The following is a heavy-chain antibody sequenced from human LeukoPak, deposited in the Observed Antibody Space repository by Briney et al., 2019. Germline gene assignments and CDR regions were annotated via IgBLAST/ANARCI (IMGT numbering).Heavy chain of an antibody. CDR2: IYYSGST. CDR3: ARETHDPTLVWGVVDY. D-gene: IGHD3-10*01. J-gene: IGHJ4*02. CDR1: GGTISSNDYY. V-gene: IGHV4-30-4*01. Sequence: PSQTLSLTCTVSGGTISSNDYYWSWIRQPPGKGLEWIGYIYYSGSTYYNPSLKSRLTISADTSKNQFSLKLRSVTAADTAVYYCARETHDPTLVWGVVDYWGRGTLVTVSS.